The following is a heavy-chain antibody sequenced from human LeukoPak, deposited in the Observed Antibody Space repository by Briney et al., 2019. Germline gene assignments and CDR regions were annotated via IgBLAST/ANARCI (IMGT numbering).Heavy chain of an antibody. CDR1: GFTFSSYE. J-gene: IGHJ4*02. D-gene: IGHD2-15*01. V-gene: IGHV3-48*03. Sequence: GGSLRLSCAASGFTFSSYEMNWVRQAPGKGLEWVSYISSSGSTIYYADSVKGRCTISRDNSKNTLYLQMNSLRVEDTAVYYCAKMDCSGGTCYSEVDYWGQGTLVTVSS. CDR3: AKMDCSGGTCYSEVDY. CDR2: ISSSGSTI.